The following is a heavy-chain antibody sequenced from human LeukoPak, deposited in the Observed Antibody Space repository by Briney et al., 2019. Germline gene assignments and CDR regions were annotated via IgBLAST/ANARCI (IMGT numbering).Heavy chain of an antibody. Sequence: ASVKVSSKASGYTFTGYYMHWVRQAPGQGLEWMGWIKPNSGGTNYAQKFQGWVTMTRDTSISTAYMELSRLRSDDTAVYYCARDRGGGDSSGWYNWFDPWGQGTLVTVSS. CDR3: ARDRGGGDSSGWYNWFDP. V-gene: IGHV1-2*04. J-gene: IGHJ5*02. CDR2: IKPNSGGT. D-gene: IGHD6-19*01. CDR1: GYTFTGYY.